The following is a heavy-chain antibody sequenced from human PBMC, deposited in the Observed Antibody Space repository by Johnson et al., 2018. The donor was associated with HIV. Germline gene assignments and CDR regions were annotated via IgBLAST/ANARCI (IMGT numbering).Heavy chain of an antibody. V-gene: IGHV3-23*04. Sequence: VQLVESGGGLVQPGGSLRLSCAASGFTFSSYAMSWVRQAPGKGLEWVSAISGSGGSTYYADSVKGRFTIFRDNAKNSLYLQMNSLRVEDTAVYYCARDSQWELRAGAFDIWGQGTIVTVSS. CDR3: ARDSQWELRAGAFDI. CDR2: ISGSGGST. D-gene: IGHD1-26*01. CDR1: GFTFSSYA. J-gene: IGHJ3*02.